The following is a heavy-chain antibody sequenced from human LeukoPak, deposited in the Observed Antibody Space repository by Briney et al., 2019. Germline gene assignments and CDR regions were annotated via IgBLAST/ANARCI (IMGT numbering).Heavy chain of an antibody. CDR2: ISYSGTT. CDR1: DDSISSHY. V-gene: IGHV4-59*11. Sequence: SQTLSLTCSVSDDSISSHYWSWIRQPPGKGLEWIAYISYSGTTNYNPSLKSRVSISVDSSKNQFSLGLNSVTAADTAVYYCARYRNSGSWTGYWFDTWGQGVLVTVSS. J-gene: IGHJ5*02. CDR3: ARYRNSGSWTGYWFDT. D-gene: IGHD1-26*01.